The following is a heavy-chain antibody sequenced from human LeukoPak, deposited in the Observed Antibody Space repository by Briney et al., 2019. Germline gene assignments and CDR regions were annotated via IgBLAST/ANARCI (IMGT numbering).Heavy chain of an antibody. D-gene: IGHD3-22*01. Sequence: GGSLRLSCAASGFTFSSYAMHWVRQAPGKGLEWVAVISYDGSNKYYADSVKGRFTISRDNSKITLYLQMNSLRAEDTAVYYCAKEAGYYDSSGYYYHFDYWGQGTLVTVSS. CDR3: AKEAGYYDSSGYYYHFDY. CDR1: GFTFSSYA. CDR2: ISYDGSNK. V-gene: IGHV3-30-3*01. J-gene: IGHJ4*02.